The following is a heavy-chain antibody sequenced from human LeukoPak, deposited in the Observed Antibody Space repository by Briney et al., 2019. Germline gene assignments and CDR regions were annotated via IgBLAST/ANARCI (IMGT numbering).Heavy chain of an antibody. Sequence: PGGSLRLSCAASGFTFSSYAMSWVRQAPGKGLEWIGKINHSGNTNYNPSLKSRVTISIDTSKNQFSLQLSSVTAADTALYYCASLYDGSAYPGAFDIWGQGTMVTVSS. J-gene: IGHJ3*02. CDR2: INHSGNT. D-gene: IGHD3-22*01. CDR3: ASLYDGSAYPGAFDI. CDR1: GFTFSSYA. V-gene: IGHV4-34*01.